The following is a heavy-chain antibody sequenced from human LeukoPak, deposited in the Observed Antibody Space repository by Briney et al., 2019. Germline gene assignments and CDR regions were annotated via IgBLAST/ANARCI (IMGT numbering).Heavy chain of an antibody. CDR3: ARYDGSPANYLDY. V-gene: IGHV4-59*08. J-gene: IGHJ4*02. CDR2: IHYSGST. D-gene: IGHD1-26*01. CDR1: VGSISGYY. Sequence: SETLSLTCTVSVGSISGYYWSWIRQPPGQGLEWIGYIHYSGSTKYNPSLKSRVTILVDTSKNQFSLKLNSVTAADTAVYYCARYDGSPANYLDYWGQGNVVTVSS.